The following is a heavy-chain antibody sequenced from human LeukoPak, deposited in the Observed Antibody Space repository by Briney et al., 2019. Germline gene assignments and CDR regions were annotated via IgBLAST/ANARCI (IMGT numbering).Heavy chain of an antibody. CDR3: ARRVTTRLPFRY. D-gene: IGHD4-17*01. CDR1: GGSFSGYS. V-gene: IGHV4-34*12. Sequence: SETLSLTCAVYGGSFSGYSWSWIRQPPGKGLEWVGEMIHSGSTNYNPSLKSRVTISVDTSKNQFSLKVSSVTAADTAVYYCARRVTTRLPFRYWGQGTLVTVSS. CDR2: MIHSGST. J-gene: IGHJ4*02.